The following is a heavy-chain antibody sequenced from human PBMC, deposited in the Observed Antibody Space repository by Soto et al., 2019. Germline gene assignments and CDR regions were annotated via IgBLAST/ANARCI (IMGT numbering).Heavy chain of an antibody. D-gene: IGHD3-3*01. CDR2: INPNSGGT. Sequence: AASVKVSCKASGYTFTGYYMHWVRQAPGQGLEWMGWINPNSGGTNYAQKLQGWVTMTRDTSISTAYMELSRLRSDDTAVYYCARGDDVLRFLRDPWGQGTLVTVSS. CDR3: ARGDDVLRFLRDP. V-gene: IGHV1-2*04. CDR1: GYTFTGYY. J-gene: IGHJ5*02.